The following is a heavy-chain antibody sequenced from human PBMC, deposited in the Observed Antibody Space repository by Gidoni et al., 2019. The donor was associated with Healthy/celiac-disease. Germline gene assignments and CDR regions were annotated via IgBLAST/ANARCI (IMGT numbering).Heavy chain of an antibody. J-gene: IGHJ4*02. V-gene: IGHV3-21*01. CDR2: ISSSSSYI. CDR3: ARDHYDSSGYYYGY. Sequence: EVQLVESGGGLVKPGGSLRLSCAAFGFTFSSYSMNWVRQAPGKGLEWVSSISSSSSYIYYADSVKGRFTISRDNAKNSLYLQMNSLRAEDTAVYYCARDHYDSSGYYYGYWGQGTLVTVSS. CDR1: GFTFSSYS. D-gene: IGHD3-22*01.